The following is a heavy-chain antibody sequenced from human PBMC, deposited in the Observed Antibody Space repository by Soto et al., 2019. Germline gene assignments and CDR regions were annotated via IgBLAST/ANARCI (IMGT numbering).Heavy chain of an antibody. D-gene: IGHD2-21*01. Sequence: GGSLRLSCAGSGVPCSSYVMRWVRQASGKGLEWVAVISYDGSNKYYADSVKGRFTISRDNSKNTLYLQMNSLRAEDTAVYYCAIGLLFDDPRYFDDWGQGTLVTVSS. CDR1: GVPCSSYV. V-gene: IGHV3-30*03. CDR2: ISYDGSNK. CDR3: AIGLLFDDPRYFDD. J-gene: IGHJ4*02.